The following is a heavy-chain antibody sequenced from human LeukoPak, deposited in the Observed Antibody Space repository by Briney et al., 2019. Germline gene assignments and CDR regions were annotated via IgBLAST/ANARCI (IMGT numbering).Heavy chain of an antibody. V-gene: IGHV3-74*01. Sequence: QSGGSLRLSCAASGFTFSNFGMTWVRQAPGKGLVWVSRIKSDGSSTSYADSVKGRFTIARDNAKNTLYLQMNSLRPEDTAVYYCARNDYLEDWGQGTLVTVPS. CDR3: ARNDYLED. J-gene: IGHJ1*01. CDR1: GFTFSNFG. CDR2: IKSDGSST.